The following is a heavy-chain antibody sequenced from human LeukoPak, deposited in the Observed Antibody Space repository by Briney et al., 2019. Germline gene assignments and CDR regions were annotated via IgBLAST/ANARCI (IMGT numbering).Heavy chain of an antibody. CDR1: GCNFNSYA. Sequence: ASLTVSCKASGCNFNSYAISWVRQAPGQGLKWMGGIIPIFGTANYAQNFQGRVTITADESTSTAYMELSSLRSEDTAVYYCARGTGDSNGYYYVYWGQGTRVTVSS. J-gene: IGHJ4*02. CDR2: IIPIFGTA. CDR3: ARGTGDSNGYYYVY. V-gene: IGHV1-69*13. D-gene: IGHD3-22*01.